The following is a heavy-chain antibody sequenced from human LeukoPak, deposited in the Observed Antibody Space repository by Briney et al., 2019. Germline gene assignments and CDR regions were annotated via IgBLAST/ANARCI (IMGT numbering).Heavy chain of an antibody. J-gene: IGHJ4*02. D-gene: IGHD3-16*01. V-gene: IGHV3-9*01. Sequence: PGGSLRLSCAASGFTFDDYAMHWVRQAPGKGLEWVSGISWNSGSIGYANSVKGRFTISRDNAKNSLYLQMNSLRAEDTALYYCARGGRITDYWGQGTLVTVSS. CDR1: GFTFDDYA. CDR3: ARGGRITDY. CDR2: ISWNSGSI.